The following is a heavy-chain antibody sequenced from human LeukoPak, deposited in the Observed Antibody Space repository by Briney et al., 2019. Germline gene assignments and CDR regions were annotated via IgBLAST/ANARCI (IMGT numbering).Heavy chain of an antibody. CDR1: GGSFSGYY. V-gene: IGHV4-34*01. J-gene: IGHJ4*02. D-gene: IGHD5-18*01. CDR3: ARVRLWFLFDY. Sequence: PSETLSLTCAVYGGSFSGYYWSWIRQPPGKGLEWIGEINHSGSTNYNPSLKSRVTISVDTSKNQFSLKLSSVTAADTAVYYCARVRLWFLFDYWGQGTLVTVSS. CDR2: INHSGST.